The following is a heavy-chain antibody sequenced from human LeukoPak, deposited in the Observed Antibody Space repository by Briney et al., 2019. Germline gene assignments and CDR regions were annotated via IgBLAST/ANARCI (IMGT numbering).Heavy chain of an antibody. CDR1: GGSISSGGYY. CDR2: IYYSGST. Sequence: SETLSLTCTVSGGSISSGGYYWSWIRQHPGKGLEWIGYIYYSGSTYYNPSLKSRVTISVDTSKNQFSLKLSSVTAADTAVYYCARGMAGTGYSYGNDYWGQGTLVTVSS. V-gene: IGHV4-31*03. D-gene: IGHD5-18*01. CDR3: ARGMAGTGYSYGNDY. J-gene: IGHJ4*02.